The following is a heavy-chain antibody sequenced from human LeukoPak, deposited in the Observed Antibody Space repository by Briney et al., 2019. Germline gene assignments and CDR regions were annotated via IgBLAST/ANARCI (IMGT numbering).Heavy chain of an antibody. CDR3: ARARGNRPGYCGGENCYYFDY. CDR1: GFTVSSNH. D-gene: IGHD2-21*01. V-gene: IGHV3-53*01. Sequence: PGGSLRLSCAASGFTVSSNHMSWVRQIPGKGLEWVSLIYAGGSTYYADSVKGRFTISRDNSKNTLYLQMNSLRAEDTAVYYCARARGNRPGYCGGENCYYFDYWGQGTLVTVSS. CDR2: IYAGGST. J-gene: IGHJ4*02.